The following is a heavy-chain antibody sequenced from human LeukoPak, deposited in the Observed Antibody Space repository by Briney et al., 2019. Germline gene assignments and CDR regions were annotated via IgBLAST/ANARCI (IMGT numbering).Heavy chain of an antibody. J-gene: IGHJ4*02. CDR2: IDDSGSS. CDR3: VRGLYCSSTSCYKDY. V-gene: IGHV4-34*01. D-gene: IGHD2-2*02. Sequence: SETLSLTCAVYSGSFGGYYWSWLRQPPGKGLERIGEIDDSGSSNYNPSLKSRVTISVDTPKNQFSLKLTSVTAADTAVYYCVRGLYCSSTSCYKDYWGQGTLVTVSS. CDR1: SGSFGGYY.